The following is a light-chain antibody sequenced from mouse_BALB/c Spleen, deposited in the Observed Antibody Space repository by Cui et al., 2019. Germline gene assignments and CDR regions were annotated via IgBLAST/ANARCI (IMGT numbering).Light chain of an antibody. Sequence: DIVMTQSPATLSVTPGDRVSLSCRASQSISDYLHWYQQKSHESPRLLIKYASQSISGIPSRFSGSGSGSDFTLSINSVEPEDVGVYYCQNGHSFLFGSGTKLEIK. CDR1: QSISDY. CDR3: QNGHSFL. CDR2: YAS. J-gene: IGKJ4*01. V-gene: IGKV5-39*01.